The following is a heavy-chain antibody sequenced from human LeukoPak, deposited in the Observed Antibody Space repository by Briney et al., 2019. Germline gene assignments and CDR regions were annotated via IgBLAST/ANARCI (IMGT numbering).Heavy chain of an antibody. CDR2: IYYSGST. D-gene: IGHD6-13*01. CDR1: GGSISSYY. CDR3: ARGMYSNPFDY. Sequence: SETLSLTCTVSGGSISSYYWSWIRQPPGKGLEWIGYIYYSGSTNYNPSLKSRVTISVDTSKNQFSLKLSSVTAADTAVYYCARGMYSNPFDYWGQGTLVTVSS. J-gene: IGHJ4*02. V-gene: IGHV4-59*01.